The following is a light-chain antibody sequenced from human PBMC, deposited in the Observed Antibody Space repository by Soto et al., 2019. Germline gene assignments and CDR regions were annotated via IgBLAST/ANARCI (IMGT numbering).Light chain of an antibody. CDR1: QGISTY. V-gene: IGKV1-9*01. CDR3: QHRHSYPIT. CDR2: TAS. J-gene: IGKJ5*01. Sequence: DIQLTQSPSFLSASVGDRVTITCRASQGISTYLAWDQQKPGKAPKLLIHTASSLQSGVPSRFSGSGSGTEFTLTISSPQPEDFASYYCQHRHSYPITFGQGTRLE.